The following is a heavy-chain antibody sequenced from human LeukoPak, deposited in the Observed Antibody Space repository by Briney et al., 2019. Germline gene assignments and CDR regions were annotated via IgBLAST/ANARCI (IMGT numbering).Heavy chain of an antibody. CDR3: ARDPSYSSSSAPFDY. D-gene: IGHD6-6*01. Sequence: GGSLRLSCAASGFTVSNNYMSWVRQAPGKGLEWVSSISSSSSYIYYADSVKGRFTISRDNAKNSLYLQMNSLRAEDTAVYYCARDPSYSSSSAPFDYWGQGTLVTVSS. CDR2: ISSSSSYI. V-gene: IGHV3-21*01. CDR1: GFTVSNNY. J-gene: IGHJ4*02.